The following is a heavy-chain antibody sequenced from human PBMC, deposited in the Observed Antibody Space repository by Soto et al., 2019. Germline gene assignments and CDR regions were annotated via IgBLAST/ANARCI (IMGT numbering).Heavy chain of an antibody. CDR2: IYHSGST. V-gene: IGHV4-38-2*01. CDR3: GSVGGYSYVPLDPSGMAV. CDR1: GYSISSGYY. J-gene: IGHJ6*02. D-gene: IGHD5-18*01. Sequence: SETLSLTCAVSGYSISSGYYWGWIQQPPGKGLEWIGSIYHSGSTYYNPSLKSRVTISVDTSKNQFSLKLSSVTAADTAVYYCGSVGGYSYVPLDPSGMAVGAKGPRSPSP.